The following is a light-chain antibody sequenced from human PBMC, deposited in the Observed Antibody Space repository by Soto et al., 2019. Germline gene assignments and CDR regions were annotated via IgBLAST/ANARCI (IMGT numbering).Light chain of an antibody. V-gene: IGLV2-14*01. CDR1: SSDVGGYNY. J-gene: IGLJ1*01. CDR3: SSYSATNTLV. CDR2: EVT. Sequence: QSALTQPASVSGSPGQSITISCTGTSSDVGGYNYVSWYQQHPGKAPKLIIYEVTNRPSGVTSRFSGSKSENTASLTISGLQAEDEADYYCSSYSATNTLVFGSGTKVTVL.